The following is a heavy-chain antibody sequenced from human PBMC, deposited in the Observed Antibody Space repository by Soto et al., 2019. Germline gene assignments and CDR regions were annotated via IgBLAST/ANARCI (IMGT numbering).Heavy chain of an antibody. J-gene: IGHJ6*02. CDR2: IYPGDSDT. CDR3: VRQGGTPSDVVGLDV. CDR1: EYSFTTYW. V-gene: IGHV5-51*01. Sequence: GESLKISCKGSEYSFTTYWIAWVRQMPGKGLEWMGFIYPGDSDTRYSPYFQGQVTISADKSISTAYLQWTSLKASDTAIYYCVRQGGTPSDVVGLDVWGQGTTVTVSS. D-gene: IGHD2-15*01.